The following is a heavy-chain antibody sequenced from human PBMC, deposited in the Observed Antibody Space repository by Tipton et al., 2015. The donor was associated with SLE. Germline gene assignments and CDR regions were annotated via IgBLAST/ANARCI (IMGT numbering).Heavy chain of an antibody. J-gene: IGHJ5*02. D-gene: IGHD3-16*01. Sequence: TLSLTCTVSGGSISSSSYYWGWIRQPPGKGLEWIGSIYYSGSTYYNPSLKSRVTISVDTSKNQFSLRLSSVTAADTAMYYCARFYLGNWIDPWGQGALVTVSS. CDR2: IYYSGST. CDR1: GGSISSSSYY. V-gene: IGHV4-39*07. CDR3: ARFYLGNWIDP.